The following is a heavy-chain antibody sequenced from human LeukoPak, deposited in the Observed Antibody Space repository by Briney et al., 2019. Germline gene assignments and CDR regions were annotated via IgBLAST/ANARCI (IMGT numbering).Heavy chain of an antibody. J-gene: IGHJ4*02. CDR1: GFTFSSYG. D-gene: IGHD2-2*01. CDR3: AKGSSGPIVVVPAAIDY. CDR2: IRYDGSNK. V-gene: IGHV3-30*02. Sequence: GGSLRLSCAASGFTFSSYGMHWVRQAPGKGLEWVAFIRYDGSNKYYADSVKGRLTISRDNSKNTLYLQMNSLRAEDTAVYYCAKGSSGPIVVVPAAIDYWGQGTLVTVSS.